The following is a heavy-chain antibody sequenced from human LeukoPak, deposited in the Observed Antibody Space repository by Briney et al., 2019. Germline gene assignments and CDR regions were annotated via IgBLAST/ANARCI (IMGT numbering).Heavy chain of an antibody. CDR1: GGSISSYY. J-gene: IGHJ4*02. V-gene: IGHV4-59*01. CDR2: IHHSVSP. CDR3: ARDILMVGATHYFDY. Sequence: SETLSHTCTVSGGSISSYYWSWIRQPPGKGLEWIGYIHHSVSPTYNPSLKSRVTISVDTSKNQFSLKVSSVTAADTAVYYCARDILMVGATHYFDYWGQGILVTVSS. D-gene: IGHD1-26*01.